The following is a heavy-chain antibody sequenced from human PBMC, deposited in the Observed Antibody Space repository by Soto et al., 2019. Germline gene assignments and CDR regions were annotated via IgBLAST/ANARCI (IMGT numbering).Heavy chain of an antibody. CDR3: AILDFQSSYGMDV. Sequence: GGSLRLSCAASGFTFSSYSMNWVRQAPGKGLEWVSSISSSSSYIYYADSVKGRFTISRDNAKNSLYLQMNSLRAEDTAVYYCAILDFQSSYGMDVWGQGTTVTVSS. V-gene: IGHV3-21*01. CDR1: GFTFSSYS. D-gene: IGHD3-9*01. CDR2: ISSSSSYI. J-gene: IGHJ6*02.